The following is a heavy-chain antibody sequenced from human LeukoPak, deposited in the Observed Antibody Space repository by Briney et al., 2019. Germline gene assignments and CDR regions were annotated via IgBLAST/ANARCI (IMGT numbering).Heavy chain of an antibody. J-gene: IGHJ4*02. CDR2: IYTSGST. CDR3: ARRGGSGRSFDY. Sequence: SETLCLTCTVSGGSISSSSYYSGWVRQPPGEGLEWIGNIYTSGSTYYNPSLKSRVAISVDTSKNQFSLKLSSVTAADTAVYYCARRGGSGRSFDYWGQGTLVTVSS. CDR1: GGSISSSSYY. V-gene: IGHV4-39*01. D-gene: IGHD3-10*01.